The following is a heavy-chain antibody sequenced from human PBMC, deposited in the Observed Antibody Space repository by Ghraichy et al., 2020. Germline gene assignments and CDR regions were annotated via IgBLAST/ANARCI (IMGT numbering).Heavy chain of an antibody. V-gene: IGHV4-61*01. CDR3: AGCPMCYYDGTGYPYFFDY. Sequence: SETLSLTCTVSGGSVSSGSYYWSWIRQPPGKGLEWIGYIYFSGSPTYNPSLNSRVTISVDTSKNQFSLKLSSLTAADTAVYYCAGCPMCYYDGTGYPYFFDYWGQGTLVTVSS. CDR1: GGSVSSGSYY. D-gene: IGHD3-22*01. CDR2: IYFSGSP. J-gene: IGHJ4*02.